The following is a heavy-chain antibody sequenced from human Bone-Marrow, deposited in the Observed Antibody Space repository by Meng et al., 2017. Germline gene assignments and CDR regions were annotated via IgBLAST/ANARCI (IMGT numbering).Heavy chain of an antibody. V-gene: IGHV3-74*01. CDR3: RRESPVAHDY. D-gene: IGHD6-19*01. CDR1: GFTFSNYR. Sequence: GGSLKLSCAASGFTFSNYRMHWVRQAPGKGLAWVSYINSDGSTTNYADSVRGRFTISRDNAKNTLFLQMNSLRGEDTAIYYCRRESPVAHDYWGQGTLVTVSS. CDR2: INSDGSTT. J-gene: IGHJ4*02.